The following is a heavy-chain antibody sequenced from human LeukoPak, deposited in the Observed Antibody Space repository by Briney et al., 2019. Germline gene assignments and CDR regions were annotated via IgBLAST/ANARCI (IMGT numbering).Heavy chain of an antibody. V-gene: IGHV4-39*01. Sequence: PSETLSLTCTVSGGSISNSGYYWGWIRQPPGKGLEWIGSIYYTGSTYYNPSLNSRVTISVDTSKNQFSLKLSSVTDADTAIYYCARLTSGWYVIYWGQGTLVTVSS. J-gene: IGHJ4*02. CDR1: GGSISNSGYY. CDR2: IYYTGST. CDR3: ARLTSGWYVIY. D-gene: IGHD6-19*01.